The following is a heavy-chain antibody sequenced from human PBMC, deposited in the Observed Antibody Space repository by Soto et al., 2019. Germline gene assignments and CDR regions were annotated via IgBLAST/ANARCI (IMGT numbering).Heavy chain of an antibody. J-gene: IGHJ6*03. Sequence: ASVKVSCKASGYTFTSYAMHWVRQAPGQRLEWMGWINAGNGNTKYSQKFQGRVTITRDTSASTAYMELSSLRSEDTAVYYCARGVIAAAGPHYYYMDVWGKGTTVTVSS. D-gene: IGHD6-13*01. CDR1: GYTFTSYA. V-gene: IGHV1-3*01. CDR3: ARGVIAAAGPHYYYMDV. CDR2: INAGNGNT.